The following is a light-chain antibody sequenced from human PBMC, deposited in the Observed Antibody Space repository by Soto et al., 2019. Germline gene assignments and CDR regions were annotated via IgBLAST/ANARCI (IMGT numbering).Light chain of an antibody. J-gene: IGLJ1*01. V-gene: IGLV1-40*01. CDR2: ADS. Sequence: QSVLTQPPSVSGAPGQRVTVSCTGSSSNIGAGKDVNWFRQLPGTAPKLLIYADSSRPPGVPDRFSGSKSGNTASLTISGLQAEDEADYYCSSYTSSSTYVFGVGTKVTVL. CDR3: SSYTSSSTYV. CDR1: SSNIGAGKD.